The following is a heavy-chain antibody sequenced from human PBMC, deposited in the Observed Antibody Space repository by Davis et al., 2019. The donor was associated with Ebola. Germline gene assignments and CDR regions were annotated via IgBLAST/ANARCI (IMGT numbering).Heavy chain of an antibody. J-gene: IGHJ4*02. CDR2: ISYDASNE. Sequence: PGGSLRLSCAASGFTFRNNAMHWVRQAPGKGLEWVAAISYDASNEYHADSMKGRFTISRDNSKNALYLQMNSLRAEDTAVYYCAKGRQQWIDHWGQGTLVTVSS. D-gene: IGHD5-18*01. V-gene: IGHV3-30*18. CDR3: AKGRQQWIDH. CDR1: GFTFRNNA.